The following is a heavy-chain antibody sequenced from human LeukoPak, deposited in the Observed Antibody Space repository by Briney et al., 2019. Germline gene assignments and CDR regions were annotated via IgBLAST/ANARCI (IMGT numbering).Heavy chain of an antibody. D-gene: IGHD6-19*01. Sequence: PSETLSLTCTVSGGSISSGGYCWSWIRQPPGKGLEWIGDIFHSGSTYYNPSLKSRVTISVDRSKNQFSLKLSSVTAADAAVYYCARVVRSSGWPFDYWGQGTLATVSS. CDR1: GGSISSGGYC. V-gene: IGHV4-30-2*01. CDR2: IFHSGST. J-gene: IGHJ4*02. CDR3: ARVVRSSGWPFDY.